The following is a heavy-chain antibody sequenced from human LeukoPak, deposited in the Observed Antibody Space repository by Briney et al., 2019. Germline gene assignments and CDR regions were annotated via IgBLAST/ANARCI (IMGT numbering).Heavy chain of an antibody. D-gene: IGHD6-6*01. Sequence: PGGSLRLSCAASGFTVSSNYMSWVRQAPGKGLEWVSVIYSGGSTCYADSVKGRFTISRDNSKNTLYLQMNSLRTEDTAVYYCARALAARQDYWGQGTLVTVSS. V-gene: IGHV3-66*02. CDR3: ARALAARQDY. CDR2: IYSGGST. J-gene: IGHJ4*02. CDR1: GFTVSSNY.